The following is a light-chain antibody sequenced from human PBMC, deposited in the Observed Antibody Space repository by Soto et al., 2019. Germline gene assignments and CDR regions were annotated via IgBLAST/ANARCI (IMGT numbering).Light chain of an antibody. CDR2: EGT. J-gene: IGLJ1*01. CDR3: CSYAGTRTSWV. Sequence: QSALTQPASVSGSPGQSITISCTGTSSDIGTYKYVSWFQHHPGKAPKLLIFEGTKRPSGVSDRFSGSKSGNTASLTISGLQAEDEADYHCCSYAGTRTSWVFGTGTKLTVL. V-gene: IGLV2-23*01. CDR1: SSDIGTYKY.